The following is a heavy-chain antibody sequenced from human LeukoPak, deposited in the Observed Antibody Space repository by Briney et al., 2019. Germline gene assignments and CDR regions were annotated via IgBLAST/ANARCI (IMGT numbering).Heavy chain of an antibody. Sequence: GRSLRLSCAASGFTFSSYAMHWVRQAPGKGLEWVAVISYDGSNKYYADSVKGRFTISRDNSKNTLYLQMNSLRAEDTAVYYCAKRMDVWGQGTTVTVSS. CDR2: ISYDGSNK. CDR3: AKRMDV. CDR1: GFTFSSYA. V-gene: IGHV3-30*18. J-gene: IGHJ6*02.